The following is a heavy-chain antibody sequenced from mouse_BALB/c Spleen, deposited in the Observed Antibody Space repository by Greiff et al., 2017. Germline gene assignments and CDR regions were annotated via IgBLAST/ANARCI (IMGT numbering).Heavy chain of an antibody. CDR3: TYYDGYYYGFAY. J-gene: IGHJ3*01. Sequence: QVQLQQPGAELVRPGASVKLSCKASGYTFTSYWINWVKQRPGQGLEWIGNIYPSDSYTNYNQKFKDKATLTVDKSSSTAYMQLSSPTSEDSAVYYCTYYDGYYYGFAYWGQGTLVTVSA. V-gene: IGHV1-69*02. D-gene: IGHD2-3*01. CDR2: IYPSDSYT. CDR1: GYTFTSYW.